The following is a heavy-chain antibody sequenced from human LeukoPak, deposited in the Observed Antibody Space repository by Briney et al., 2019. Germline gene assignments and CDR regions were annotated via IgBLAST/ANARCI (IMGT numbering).Heavy chain of an antibody. CDR1: GFTVSSYD. V-gene: IGHV3-30*18. CDR3: AKYSTSGLRFLEWFSH. J-gene: IGHJ1*01. Sequence: GGSLRLSCAVSGFTVSSYDMNWVRQAPGKGLEWVAVISYDGNNEYYADSVKGRFTISRDNSKNTLYLQMNGLRAEDTAVYYCAKYSTSGLRFLEWFSHWGQGTLVTVSS. CDR2: ISYDGNNE. D-gene: IGHD3-3*01.